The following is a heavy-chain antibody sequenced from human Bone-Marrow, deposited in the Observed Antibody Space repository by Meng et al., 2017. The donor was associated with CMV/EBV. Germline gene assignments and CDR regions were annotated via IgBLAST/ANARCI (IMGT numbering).Heavy chain of an antibody. D-gene: IGHD3-3*01. J-gene: IGHJ4*02. CDR2: IYSGGST. CDR3: AKDRGSASYSRSVWSGYYVFDL. Sequence: GGSLRLSCTVAGFCVSSNYMNWVRQAPGKGLEWVSVIYSGGSTYYADSLKGRFTIPRDNSKNPQHRQVSGLRAEDTAVYFCAKDRGSASYSRSVWSGYYVFDLWGQGTLVTVSS. CDR1: GFCVSSNY. V-gene: IGHV3-53*01.